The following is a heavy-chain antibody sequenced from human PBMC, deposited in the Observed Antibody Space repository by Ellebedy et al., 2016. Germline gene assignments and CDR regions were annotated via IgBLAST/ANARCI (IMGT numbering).Heavy chain of an antibody. J-gene: IGHJ4*02. CDR2: LYSGGST. D-gene: IGHD5-18*01. Sequence: GGSLRLSCAASGFSVSSNYFSWVRQAPGKGLEWVSSLYSGGSTYYADSVKGRFTISRDTSKSTLFLQMNSLRAEDTAIYYCARDGGHNYSYDNYWGQGTLVTVSS. V-gene: IGHV3-66*01. CDR1: GFSVSSNY. CDR3: ARDGGHNYSYDNY.